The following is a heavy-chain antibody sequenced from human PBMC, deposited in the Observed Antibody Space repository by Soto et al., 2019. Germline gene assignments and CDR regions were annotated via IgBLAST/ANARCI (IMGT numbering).Heavy chain of an antibody. CDR3: ARHRAAMPVDY. CDR2: IYYSGST. CDR1: GGSISSSSYY. Sequence: PSETLSLTYTVSGGSISSSSYYWGWIRQPPGKGLEWIGSIYYSGSTYYNPSLKSRVTISVDTSKNQFSLKLSSVTAADTAVYYCARHRAAMPVDYWGQGTLVTVSS. J-gene: IGHJ4*02. V-gene: IGHV4-39*01. D-gene: IGHD2-2*01.